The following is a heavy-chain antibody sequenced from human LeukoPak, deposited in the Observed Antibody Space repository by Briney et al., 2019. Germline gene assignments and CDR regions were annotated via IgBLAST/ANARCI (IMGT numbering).Heavy chain of an antibody. Sequence: GASVKVSCKASGYTFTGYYMHWVRQAPGQGLEWMGWINPNSGGTNYAQKFRGRVTMTRDTSISTAYMELSRLRSDDTAVYYCARATVDTAMVTDGYYFDYWGQGTLVTVSS. CDR2: INPNSGGT. V-gene: IGHV1-2*02. J-gene: IGHJ4*02. CDR3: ARATVDTAMVTDGYYFDY. D-gene: IGHD5-18*01. CDR1: GYTFTGYY.